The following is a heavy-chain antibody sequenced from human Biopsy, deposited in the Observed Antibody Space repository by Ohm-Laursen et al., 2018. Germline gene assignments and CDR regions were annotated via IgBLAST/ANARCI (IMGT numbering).Heavy chain of an antibody. D-gene: IGHD4-17*01. J-gene: IGHJ6*02. CDR3: ASDSEYGDYRNYYYGMDV. CDR2: IIPIFGTA. V-gene: IGHV1-69*13. Sequence: GATVKISCKASGGTFSSYAISWVRQAPGQGLEWMGGIIPIFGTANYAQKFQGRVTITADESTSTAYMELSSLRSEDTAVYYCASDSEYGDYRNYYYGMDVWGQGTTVTVSS. CDR1: GGTFSSYA.